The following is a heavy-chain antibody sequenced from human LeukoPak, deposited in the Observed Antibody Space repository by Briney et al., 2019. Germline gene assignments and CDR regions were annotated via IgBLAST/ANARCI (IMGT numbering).Heavy chain of an antibody. Sequence: GGSLRLSCAASGFTFSSYAMSWVRQAPGKGLEWVSAISGIGGSTYYADSVKGRFTISRDNSKNTLYLQMNSLRAEDTAVYYCAKGTTLYYYYMDVWGKGTTVTVSS. CDR2: ISGIGGST. CDR3: AKGTTLYYYYMDV. J-gene: IGHJ6*03. V-gene: IGHV3-23*01. CDR1: GFTFSSYA. D-gene: IGHD4-11*01.